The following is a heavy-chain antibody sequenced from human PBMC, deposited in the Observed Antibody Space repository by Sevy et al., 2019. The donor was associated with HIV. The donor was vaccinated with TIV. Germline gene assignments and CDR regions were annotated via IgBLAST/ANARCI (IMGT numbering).Heavy chain of an antibody. V-gene: IGHV3-49*04. D-gene: IGHD3-16*01. Sequence: GGSLRLSCAASGFTVSDNYMSWVRQAPGKGLEWVGFIRSQTFGGTTEYAASVKDRFAISRDDSRSIAYLQMDSLTTEDTAIYFCTRVRGTISPYYYFGMDVWGQGTTVTVSS. CDR3: TRVRGTISPYYYFGMDV. J-gene: IGHJ6*02. CDR1: GFTVSDNY. CDR2: IRSQTFGGTT.